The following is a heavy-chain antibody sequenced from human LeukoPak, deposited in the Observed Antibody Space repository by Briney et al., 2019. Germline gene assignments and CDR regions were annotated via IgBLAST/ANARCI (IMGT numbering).Heavy chain of an antibody. CDR2: INGDGFA. J-gene: IGHJ4*02. D-gene: IGHD5-18*01. CDR1: GGSFSGYY. V-gene: IGHV3-23*01. Sequence: PSETLSLTCAVYGGSFSGYYWSWIRQPPGKGLEWVSSINGDGFAWYADSVKGRFTISRDNSKDTLYLQMSSLRAEDTAIYYCAKDTYIYGPRDFDYWGQGSLVTVSS. CDR3: AKDTYIYGPRDFDY.